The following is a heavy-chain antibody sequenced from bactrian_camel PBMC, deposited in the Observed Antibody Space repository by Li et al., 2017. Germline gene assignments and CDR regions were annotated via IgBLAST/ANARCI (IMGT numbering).Heavy chain of an antibody. CDR1: GYTFDSYC. J-gene: IGHJ4*01. D-gene: IGHD6*01. V-gene: IGHV3-3*01. Sequence: HVQLVESGGGSVQAGGSLRLSCVASGYTFDSYCMAWFRRAPGKEREAVGIASITSAGDRRSTTIPDSVKGRFIITRDKAKDLVYLQMNGLQPEDTGMYYCAADQLYGTCRDVLDFPARGQGTQVTVS. CDR2: ITSAGDRRST. CDR3: AADQLYGTCRDVLDFPA.